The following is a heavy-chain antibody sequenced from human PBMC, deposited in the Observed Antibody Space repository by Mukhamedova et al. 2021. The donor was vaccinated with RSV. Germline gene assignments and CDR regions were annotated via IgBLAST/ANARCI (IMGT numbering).Heavy chain of an antibody. D-gene: IGHD5-12*01. V-gene: IGHV3-21*01. CDR2: VSSGSSYI. Sequence: YGMNWVRQAPGKGLEWVASVSSGSSYIYSADSVKGRFTISRDNAKNSLYLDMNNRRAADTAVYYCARDYFRGHDSGGLFDPWG. CDR3: ARDYFRGHDSGGLFDP. CDR1: YG. J-gene: IGHJ5*02.